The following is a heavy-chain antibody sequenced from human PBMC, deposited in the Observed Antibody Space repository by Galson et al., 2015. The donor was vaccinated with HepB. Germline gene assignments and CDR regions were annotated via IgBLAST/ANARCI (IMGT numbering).Heavy chain of an antibody. D-gene: IGHD2-21*01. J-gene: IGHJ3*02. CDR1: GYTFTSYG. Sequence: SVKVSCKASGYTFTSYGISWVRQAPGQGLEWMGWISAYNGNTNYAQKLQGRVTMTTDTSTSTAYMELRSLRSDDTAVYYCARDPRVIVVAGAFDIWGQGTMVTVSS. CDR2: ISAYNGNT. V-gene: IGHV1-18*01. CDR3: ARDPRVIVVAGAFDI.